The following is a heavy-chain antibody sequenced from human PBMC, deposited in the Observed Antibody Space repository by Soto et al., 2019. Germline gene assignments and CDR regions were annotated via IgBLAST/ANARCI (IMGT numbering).Heavy chain of an antibody. CDR2: ISAYNGNT. CDR3: ARTIGYRYYGLDV. J-gene: IGHJ6*02. CDR1: GYTFTNYG. D-gene: IGHD5-12*01. Sequence: GASVKVSCKASGYTFTNYGITWVRQAPGQGLEWMGWISAYNGNTNYAQKLQGRVTMTTETSTSTTYMELRNLRSDDTALYYCARTIGYRYYGLDVWGQGTTVTVS. V-gene: IGHV1-18*01.